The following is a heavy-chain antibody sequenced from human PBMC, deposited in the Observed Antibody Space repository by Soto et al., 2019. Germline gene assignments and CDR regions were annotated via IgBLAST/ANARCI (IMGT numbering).Heavy chain of an antibody. CDR2: IYHSGAT. CDR1: GDCITSSNW. D-gene: IGHD1-1*01. J-gene: IGHJ4*02. Sequence: QVQLQESGPGVVKPSGTLSLTCAVSGDCITSSNWWSWVRQAPGKGLEWIGEIYHSGATTYNPSLKSRATISVDPSNNHFSLKLTSVTATDTAVYFSARDLGTGTDYWGRGTLVTVAS. V-gene: IGHV4-4*02. CDR3: ARDLGTGTDY.